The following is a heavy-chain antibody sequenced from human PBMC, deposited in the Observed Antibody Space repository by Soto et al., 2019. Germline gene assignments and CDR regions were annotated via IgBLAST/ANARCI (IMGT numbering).Heavy chain of an antibody. D-gene: IGHD3-16*01. Sequence: GESLKISCQGTGYSFTSNWIGWVRQMPGKALEWMGIINPADSDIKYSPSFQGQVTISADKSIGTAYLQWSSLKASDTAMYYCARHQRDDASRKIDCWGQGTLVTVSS. J-gene: IGHJ4*02. CDR1: GYSFTSNW. CDR3: ARHQRDDASRKIDC. CDR2: INPADSDI. V-gene: IGHV5-51*01.